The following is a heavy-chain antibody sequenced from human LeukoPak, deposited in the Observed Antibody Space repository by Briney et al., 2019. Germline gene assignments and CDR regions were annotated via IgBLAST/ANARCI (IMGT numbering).Heavy chain of an antibody. D-gene: IGHD2-2*01. J-gene: IGHJ6*02. CDR1: GGSISSYY. CDR3: ARLVVVPAASEDGVYYYYGMDV. CDR2: IYYSGST. Sequence: PSGTLSLTCVVSGGSISSYYWSWIRQPPGKGLEWIWYIYYSGSTNYNPSLKSRVTISVDKSKNQSSLKLSSVTAADTAVYYCARLVVVPAASEDGVYYYYGMDVWGQGTTVTVSS. V-gene: IGHV4-59*08.